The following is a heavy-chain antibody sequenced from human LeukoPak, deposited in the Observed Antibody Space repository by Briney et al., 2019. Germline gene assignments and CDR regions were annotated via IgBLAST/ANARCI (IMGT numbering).Heavy chain of an antibody. J-gene: IGHJ6*02. V-gene: IGHV4-59*01. CDR2: IYYSGST. Sequence: KSSETLSLTCTVSGGSISSYHWSWIRQPPGKGLEWIGYIYYSGSTNYNPSLKSRVTISVDTSKNQFSLKLSSVTAADTAVYYCARRGYSYGYSYYYYGMDVWGQGTTVTVSS. CDR1: GGSISSYH. D-gene: IGHD5-18*01. CDR3: ARRGYSYGYSYYYYGMDV.